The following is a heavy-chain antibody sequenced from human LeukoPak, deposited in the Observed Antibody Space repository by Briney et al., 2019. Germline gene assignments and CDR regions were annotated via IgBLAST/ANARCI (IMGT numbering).Heavy chain of an antibody. Sequence: SETLSLTCTVSGGSISSSSYYWGWIRQPPGEGLEWIGSIYYSGSTYYNPSLKSRVTISVDTSKNQLSLKLSSVTAADAAVYYCASLRTAGSWDWGQGTLVTVSS. CDR3: ASLRTAGSWD. CDR1: GGSISSSSYY. D-gene: IGHD6-6*01. V-gene: IGHV4-39*01. J-gene: IGHJ4*02. CDR2: IYYSGST.